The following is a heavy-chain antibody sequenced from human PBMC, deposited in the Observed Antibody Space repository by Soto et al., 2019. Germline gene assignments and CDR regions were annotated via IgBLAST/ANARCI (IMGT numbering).Heavy chain of an antibody. Sequence: PGGSLRLSCAASGFTLNNYAMGWVRQAPGKGLEWVSAITDSGDDTYYIDSVKGRFTISRDNSKSTLYLQMNSLRAEDTAIYYCAKLGSSSWSPHYYFDYWGQGTLVTVSS. CDR3: AKLGSSSWSPHYYFDY. CDR2: ITDSGDDT. J-gene: IGHJ4*02. CDR1: GFTLNNYA. V-gene: IGHV3-23*01. D-gene: IGHD2-2*01.